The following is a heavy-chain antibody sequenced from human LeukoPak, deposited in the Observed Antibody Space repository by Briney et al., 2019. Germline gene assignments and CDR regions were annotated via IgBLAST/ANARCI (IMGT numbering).Heavy chain of an antibody. Sequence: SETLSLTCTVSGGSTSSYYWSWIRQPPGKGLEWIGYIYYSGSTNYNPSLKSRVTISVDTSKNQFSLKLSSVTAADTAVYYCARIRNWNARGAFDIWGQGTMVTVSS. V-gene: IGHV4-59*01. D-gene: IGHD1-1*01. CDR1: GGSTSSYY. CDR3: ARIRNWNARGAFDI. CDR2: IYYSGST. J-gene: IGHJ3*02.